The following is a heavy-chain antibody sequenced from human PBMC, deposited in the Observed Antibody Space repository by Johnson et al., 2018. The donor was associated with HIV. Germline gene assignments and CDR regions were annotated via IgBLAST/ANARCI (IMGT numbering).Heavy chain of an antibody. CDR3: ARAAYYDFWSGYFDAFDI. V-gene: IGHV3-7*05. Sequence: VQLVESGGGLVQPGGSLRLSCAASGFTFSSYWMSWVRQAPGKGLEWVANLKQDGSEKYYVDSVKGRFTISRDNAKNSLYLQMNSLRAEDTAVYYCARAAYYDFWSGYFDAFDIWGQGTMVTVSS. CDR1: GFTFSSYW. D-gene: IGHD3-3*01. J-gene: IGHJ3*02. CDR2: LKQDGSEK.